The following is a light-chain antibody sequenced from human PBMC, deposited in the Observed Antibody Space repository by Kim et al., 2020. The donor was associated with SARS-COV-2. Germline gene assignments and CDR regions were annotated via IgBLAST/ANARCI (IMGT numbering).Light chain of an antibody. V-gene: IGKV1-5*03. J-gene: IGKJ1*01. CDR2: KAS. CDR1: QSISSW. Sequence: DIQMTQSPSTLSASAGDRVTITCRASQSISSWLAWYQQKPGKAPKLLIYKASSLESGVPSRSSGSGSGTEFTLTISSLQPDDFATYYCQQYNSYWTFGQGAKVDIK. CDR3: QQYNSYWT.